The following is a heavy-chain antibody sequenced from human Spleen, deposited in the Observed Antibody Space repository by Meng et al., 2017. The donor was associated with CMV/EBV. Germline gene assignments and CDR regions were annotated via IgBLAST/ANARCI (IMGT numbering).Heavy chain of an antibody. CDR1: GGSVRSGSYY. Sequence: CTVSGGSVRSGSYYWSWSRQPPGKGLEWIGYIYYSGSTNYNPSLKSRVTISVDTSKNQFSLKLSSVTAADTAVYYCARYSGWYGVDYWGQGTLVTVSS. CDR3: ARYSGWYGVDY. D-gene: IGHD6-19*01. CDR2: IYYSGST. V-gene: IGHV4-61*01. J-gene: IGHJ4*02.